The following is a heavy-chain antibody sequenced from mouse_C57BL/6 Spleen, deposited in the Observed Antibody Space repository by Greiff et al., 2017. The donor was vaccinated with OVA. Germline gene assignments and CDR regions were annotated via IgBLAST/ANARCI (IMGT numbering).Heavy chain of an antibody. Sequence: QVQLQQSGAELVRPGASVTLSCKASGYTFTDYEMHWVKQTPVHGLEWIGAIDPETGGTAYNQKFKGKAILTADKSSSTAYMELRSLTSEDSAVYYCTRPFITTVVAPYAMDYWGQGTSVTVSS. V-gene: IGHV1-15*01. CDR1: GYTFTDYE. J-gene: IGHJ4*01. CDR3: TRPFITTVVAPYAMDY. CDR2: IDPETGGT. D-gene: IGHD1-1*01.